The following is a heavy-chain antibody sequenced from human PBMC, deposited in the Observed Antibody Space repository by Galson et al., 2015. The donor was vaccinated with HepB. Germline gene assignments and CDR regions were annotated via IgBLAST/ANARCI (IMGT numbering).Heavy chain of an antibody. Sequence: SETLSLTCTVSGGPFSSSSYYWGWIRQPPGKGLEWIASIYYSGSTSYNPSLQSRVTISVDTTKNQFSVKLSSVTAADTAVYFCARQKSVWGADRLYNWFDPWGQGTLVTVSS. D-gene: IGHD3-16*01. CDR1: GGPFSSSSYY. J-gene: IGHJ5*02. V-gene: IGHV4-39*01. CDR2: IYYSGST. CDR3: ARQKSVWGADRLYNWFDP.